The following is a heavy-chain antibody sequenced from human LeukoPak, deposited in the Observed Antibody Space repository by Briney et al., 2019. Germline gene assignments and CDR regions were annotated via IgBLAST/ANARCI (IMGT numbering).Heavy chain of an antibody. CDR3: TRGGDLVVVAATSADNGMDV. Sequence: ASVKVSCKASGYTFTSYGISWVRQAPGQGLEWMGWISAYNGNTNYAQKLQGRVTMTTDTSTSTAYMELRSLRSDDTAVYYCTRGGDLVVVAATSADNGMDVWGQGTTVIVSS. D-gene: IGHD2-2*01. CDR2: ISAYNGNT. V-gene: IGHV1-18*01. CDR1: GYTFTSYG. J-gene: IGHJ6*02.